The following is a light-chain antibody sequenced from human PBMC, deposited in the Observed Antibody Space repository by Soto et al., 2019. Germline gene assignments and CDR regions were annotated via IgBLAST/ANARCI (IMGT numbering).Light chain of an antibody. J-gene: IGLJ1*01. Sequence: QSGLTQPRSVSGSPGQSVTISCTGTSSDVGGYDSVSWYQQQPGKAPTLLIYDVTKRPSGVPNRFSGSKSGNTASLTISGLQAEDEADYYCCSYLGSYSYVFGTGTKVTVL. CDR3: CSYLGSYSYV. V-gene: IGLV2-11*01. CDR2: DVT. CDR1: SSDVGGYDS.